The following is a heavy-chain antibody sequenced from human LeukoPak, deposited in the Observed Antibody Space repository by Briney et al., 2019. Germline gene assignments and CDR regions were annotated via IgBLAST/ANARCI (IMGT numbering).Heavy chain of an antibody. J-gene: IGHJ4*02. CDR1: GLTFSSYS. D-gene: IGHD3-22*01. CDR3: ARLRRNNDNSGYYYYYDY. CDR2: ITPTSSYI. V-gene: IGHV3-21*01. Sequence: GGSLRLSCAVSGLTFSSYSFDWVRQAPGKGLEWVSSITPTSSYIYYADSVKGRFTISRDNAKNSLYLQMNSLRAEDTAVYYCARLRRNNDNSGYYYYYDYWGQGTLVTVSS.